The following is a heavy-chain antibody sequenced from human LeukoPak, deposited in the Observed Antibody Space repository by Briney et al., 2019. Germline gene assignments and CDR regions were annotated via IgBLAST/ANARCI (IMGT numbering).Heavy chain of an antibody. D-gene: IGHD2-15*01. V-gene: IGHV4-61*02. CDR1: GGSITRGSYY. Sequence: PSETLSLTCTVSGGSITRGSYYWNWIRQPAGKGLEWIGRIYTSGSTTYNPSLKSRVTISVDTSKNQFSLKLSSVTAADTAVYYCARDSGLGYCSGGSCYVAFDIWGQGTMVTVSS. CDR2: IYTSGST. J-gene: IGHJ3*02. CDR3: ARDSGLGYCSGGSCYVAFDI.